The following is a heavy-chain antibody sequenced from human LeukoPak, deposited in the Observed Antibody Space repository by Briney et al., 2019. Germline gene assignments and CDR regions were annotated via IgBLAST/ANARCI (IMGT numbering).Heavy chain of an antibody. J-gene: IGHJ4*02. D-gene: IGHD3-3*01. CDR2: ISAYNGNT. Sequence: ASVRVSCKASGYTFTSYGISWVRQAPGQGLEWMGWISAYNGNTNYAQKLQGRVTMTTDTSTSTAYMELRSLRSDDTAVYYCARGAVLRFLGGTFDYWGQGTLVTVS. CDR3: ARGAVLRFLGGTFDY. V-gene: IGHV1-18*01. CDR1: GYTFTSYG.